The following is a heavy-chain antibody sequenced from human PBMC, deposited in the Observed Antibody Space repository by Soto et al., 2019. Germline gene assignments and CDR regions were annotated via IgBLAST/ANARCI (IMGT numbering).Heavy chain of an antibody. D-gene: IGHD2-21*02. CDR3: ARVHIVVVTAINGIYNWFDP. CDR1: GGTFSSYA. CDR2: IIPIFGTA. V-gene: IGHV1-69*13. Sequence: SVKVSCKASGGTFSSYAISWVRQAPGQGLEWMGGIIPIFGTANYAQKFQGRVTITADESTSTAYMELSSLRSEDTAVYYCARVHIVVVTAINGIYNWFDPWGQGTLVTAPQ. J-gene: IGHJ5*02.